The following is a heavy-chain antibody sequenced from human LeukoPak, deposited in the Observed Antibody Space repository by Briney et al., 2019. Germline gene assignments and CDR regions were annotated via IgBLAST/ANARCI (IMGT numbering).Heavy chain of an antibody. V-gene: IGHV3-30*02. CDR1: GFTFNRYG. CDR2: IRYDGSNK. J-gene: IGHJ6*03. D-gene: IGHD5-24*01. Sequence: GGSLRLSCAASGFTFNRYGMHWVRQAPGKGLEWVAFIRYDGSNKYYADSVKGRFTISRDDSKNTLYLQMNSLRVEDTAVYYCAKYEKEMAALYYYYYMDVWGKGTTVTVS. CDR3: AKYEKEMAALYYYYYMDV.